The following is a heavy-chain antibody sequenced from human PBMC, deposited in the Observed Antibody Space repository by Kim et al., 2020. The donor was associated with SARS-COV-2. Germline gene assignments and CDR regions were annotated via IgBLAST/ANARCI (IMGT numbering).Heavy chain of an antibody. CDR1: GGSFSGYY. CDR3: ARVGPSIAAAGTARYYYMDV. D-gene: IGHD6-13*01. CDR2: INHSGST. J-gene: IGHJ6*03. Sequence: SETLSLTCAVYGGSFSGYYWSWIRQPPGKGLEWIGEINHSGSTNYNPSLKSRVTISVDTSKNQFSLKLSSVTAADTAVYYCARVGPSIAAAGTARYYYMDVWGKGTTVTVSS. V-gene: IGHV4-34*01.